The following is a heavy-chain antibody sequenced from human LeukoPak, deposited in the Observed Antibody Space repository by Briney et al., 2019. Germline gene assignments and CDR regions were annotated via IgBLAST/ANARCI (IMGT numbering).Heavy chain of an antibody. CDR2: ISSASTYT. J-gene: IGHJ3*02. D-gene: IGHD3-9*01. CDR3: AKFLTGQYDAFDI. Sequence: PGGSLRLSCAASGFTFSHFYMSWIRQAPGKGLEWVSFISSASTYTNFADSVKGRFTVSRDNAKNSLFLQMNSLRAEDTAVYYCAKFLTGQYDAFDIWGQGTMVTVSA. V-gene: IGHV3-11*03. CDR1: GFTFSHFY.